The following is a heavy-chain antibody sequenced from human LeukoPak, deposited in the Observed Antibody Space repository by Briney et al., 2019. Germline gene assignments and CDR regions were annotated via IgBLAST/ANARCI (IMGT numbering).Heavy chain of an antibody. Sequence: RWALPLSCLVSGMTHRNYFLSWVRQAPSRGVDGVSGISERGGSTNYAGSVKSRFIISRDTSKNTVYLQMTSLRVEDTAVYFCAKRGIVIRAVIIMGLHKEAYYFYYWGQGILVTVSS. CDR3: AKRGIVIRAVIIMGLHKEAYYFYY. CDR1: GMTHRNYF. CDR2: ISERGGST. J-gene: IGHJ4*02. V-gene: IGHV3-23*01. D-gene: IGHD3-10*01.